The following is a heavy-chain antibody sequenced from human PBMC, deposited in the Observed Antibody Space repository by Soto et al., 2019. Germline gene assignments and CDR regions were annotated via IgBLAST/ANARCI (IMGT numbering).Heavy chain of an antibody. V-gene: IGHV3-7*01. CDR2: IKQDGSEK. CDR1: GFTFSSYW. CDR3: ARVLPGGGYPHDYFDY. Sequence: EVQLVESGGGLVQPGGSLRLSCADSGFTFSSYWMSWVRQAPGKGLEWVADIKQDGSEKYYVDSVKGRFTISRDNAKNSLYLQMNSLRDDDTAVYYCARVLPGGGYPHDYFDYWGQGTLVTVSS. J-gene: IGHJ4*02. D-gene: IGHD2-15*01.